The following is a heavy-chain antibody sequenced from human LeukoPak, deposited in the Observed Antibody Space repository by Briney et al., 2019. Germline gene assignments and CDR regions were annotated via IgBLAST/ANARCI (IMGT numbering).Heavy chain of an antibody. V-gene: IGHV3-30*18. CDR3: AKDGRYCSGGSCYSYFDY. CDR2: ISYDGSNK. Sequence: GGSLRLSCAASGFTFSSYGMHWVRQAPGKGLEWVAVISYDGSNKYYADSVKGRFTISRDNSKNTLYLQMNSLRAEDTAVYYCAKDGRYCSGGSCYSYFDYWGQGTLVTVSS. D-gene: IGHD2-15*01. J-gene: IGHJ4*02. CDR1: GFTFSSYG.